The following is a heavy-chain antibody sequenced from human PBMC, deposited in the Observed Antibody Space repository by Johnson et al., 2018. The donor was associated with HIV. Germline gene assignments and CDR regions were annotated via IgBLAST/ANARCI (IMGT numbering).Heavy chain of an antibody. CDR2: IRYDGSNK. V-gene: IGHV3-30*02. J-gene: IGHJ3*02. Sequence: QVHLVESGGGVVQPGGSLRLSCAASGFTFSSYGMHWVRQAPGKGLEWVAFIRYDGSNKYYADSVKGRFTISRDNSKNTLYLQMNSLRAEDTAVYYCARGGVIHDAFDIWGQGTMVTLSS. CDR3: ARGGVIHDAFDI. D-gene: IGHD3-3*01. CDR1: GFTFSSYG.